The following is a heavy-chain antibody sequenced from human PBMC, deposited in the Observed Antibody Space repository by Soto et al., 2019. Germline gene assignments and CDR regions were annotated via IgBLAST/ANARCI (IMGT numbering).Heavy chain of an antibody. Sequence: EVQLVGSGGGLVKPGGSLRLSCTDSGVTFSNYTMNWVRQAPGKGLEWVSSISRSSRNIYYADSVKGRFTISRDNAKNALYLQMNSLRAEDTAVYYCARDLKVAGTNSFYYGMDVWGQGTTVTVSS. J-gene: IGHJ6*02. CDR1: GVTFSNYT. V-gene: IGHV3-21*01. CDR2: ISRSSRNI. CDR3: ARDLKVAGTNSFYYGMDV. D-gene: IGHD6-19*01.